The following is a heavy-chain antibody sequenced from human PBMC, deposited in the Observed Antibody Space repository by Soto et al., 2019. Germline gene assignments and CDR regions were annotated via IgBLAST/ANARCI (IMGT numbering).Heavy chain of an antibody. CDR3: AGCGDCYDSSGIDY. V-gene: IGHV5-51*01. D-gene: IGHD3-22*01. Sequence: GQSQRVSCRGSGDRFTSYWSGCVRQMQGKGLEWMGIIYPGDSDTRYSPSFQGQVTLSADKSITTGYLQWSRLKASDTATYHCAGCGDCYDSSGIDYRGQGTLVTVSS. CDR1: GDRFTSYW. J-gene: IGHJ4*02. CDR2: IYPGDSDT.